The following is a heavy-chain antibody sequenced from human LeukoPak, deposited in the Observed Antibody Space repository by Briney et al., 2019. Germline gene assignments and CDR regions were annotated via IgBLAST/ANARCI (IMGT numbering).Heavy chain of an antibody. V-gene: IGHV1-69*04. J-gene: IGHJ1*01. Sequence: SVKISCKASGGTFSSYAISWARQAPGQGLEWMGRIIPIFGIANYAQKFQGRVTITADKSTSTAYMELSSLRSEDTAVYYCARGPWYYDSSGPSDRYFQHWGQGTLVTVSS. CDR1: GGTFSSYA. CDR2: IIPIFGIA. CDR3: ARGPWYYDSSGPSDRYFQH. D-gene: IGHD3-22*01.